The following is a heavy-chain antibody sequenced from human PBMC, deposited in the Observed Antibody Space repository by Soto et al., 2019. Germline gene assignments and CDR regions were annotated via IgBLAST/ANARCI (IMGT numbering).Heavy chain of an antibody. J-gene: IGHJ4*01. V-gene: IGHV3-23*01. CDR1: RFTFSSYT. Sequence: EVQVLESGGGLGQPGGSLRLSCAASRFTFSSYTMAWVRQAPGKGLEWVSSISASGGSAYYADSVQGRFTISRDNYKNTVSLQMNSLRAEDTAIYYCTKARCSGDACFVPDYWGHGTLVIVSS. D-gene: IGHD2-15*01. CDR3: TKARCSGDACFVPDY. CDR2: ISASGGSA.